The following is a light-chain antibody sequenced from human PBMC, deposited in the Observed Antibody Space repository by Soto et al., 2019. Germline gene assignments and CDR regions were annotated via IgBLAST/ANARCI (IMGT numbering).Light chain of an antibody. CDR1: SSNIGGNS. Sequence: QSVLTQPPAVSAAPGQKVTISCSGSSSNIGGNSVSWYQQLPGTAPTLLIYDDNKRPSGIPDRFSGSKSGTSATLGITGFQPGIEADYYCASWDSSPRAAVLGNGPTGTVL. CDR2: DDN. CDR3: ASWDSSPRAAV. J-gene: IGLJ1*01. V-gene: IGLV1-51*01.